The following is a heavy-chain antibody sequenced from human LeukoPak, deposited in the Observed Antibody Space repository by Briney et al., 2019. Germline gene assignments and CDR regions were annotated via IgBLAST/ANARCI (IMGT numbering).Heavy chain of an antibody. V-gene: IGHV3-23*01. CDR2: ISGSGGST. D-gene: IGHD3-22*01. J-gene: IGHJ4*02. CDR3: AEDLTYYYDSSGCYYRN. Sequence: PGGSLGLSCAASGFTFSSYAMSWVRQAPGKGLEWVSAISGSGGSTYYAASVKGRFTISRDNSKNTLYLQMNSLRAEDTAVYYCAEDLTYYYDSSGCYYRNWGQGTLVTVSS. CDR1: GFTFSSYA.